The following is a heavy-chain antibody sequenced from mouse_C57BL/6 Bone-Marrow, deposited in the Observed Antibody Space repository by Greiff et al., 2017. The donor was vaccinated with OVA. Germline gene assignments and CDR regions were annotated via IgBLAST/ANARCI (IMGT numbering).Heavy chain of an antibody. D-gene: IGHD1-1*01. CDR1: GFTFSSYA. Sequence: EVHLVESGGGLVKPGGSLKLSCAASGFTFSSYAMSWVRQTPEKRLEWVATISDGGSYTYYPDNVKGRFTISRDNAKNNLYLQMSHLKSEDTAMYYCARDPLYYGSSYDWYFDVWGTGTTVTVSS. CDR2: ISDGGSYT. CDR3: ARDPLYYGSSYDWYFDV. V-gene: IGHV5-4*01. J-gene: IGHJ1*03.